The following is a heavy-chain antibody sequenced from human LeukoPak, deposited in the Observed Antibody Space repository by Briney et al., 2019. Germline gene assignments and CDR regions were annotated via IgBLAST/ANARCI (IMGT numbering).Heavy chain of an antibody. Sequence: SETLSLTCAVYGGSFSGYYWSWIRQPPGKGLEWIGEINHSGSTNYNPSLKSRVTISVDTSKNQFSLKLSSVTAADTAVYYCARRGVQGVIWGQGTLVTVSS. D-gene: IGHD3-10*01. CDR1: GGSFSGYY. J-gene: IGHJ4*02. CDR2: INHSGST. CDR3: ARRGVQGVI. V-gene: IGHV4-34*01.